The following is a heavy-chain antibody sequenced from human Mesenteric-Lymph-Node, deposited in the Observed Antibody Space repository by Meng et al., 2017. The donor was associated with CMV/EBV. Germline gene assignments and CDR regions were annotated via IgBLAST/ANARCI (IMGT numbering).Heavy chain of an antibody. D-gene: IGHD2-15*01. J-gene: IGHJ4*02. CDR2: IYHSGIS. CDR1: GGSFSGCY. Sequence: SETLSLTCAVYGGSFSGCYWSWIRQPPGKGLEWIGSIYHSGISHYNPSLKSRVTISVDTSKNQFSLKLSSVTAADTAVHYCARGSGYCSSSGCSPFDYWGQGTLVTVSS. V-gene: IGHV4-34*01. CDR3: ARGSGYCSSSGCSPFDY.